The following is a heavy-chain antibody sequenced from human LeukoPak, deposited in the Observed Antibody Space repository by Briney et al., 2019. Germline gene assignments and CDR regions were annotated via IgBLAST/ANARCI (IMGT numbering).Heavy chain of an antibody. Sequence: GGSLRLSCAASGFTFSSYSMHWVRQAPGKGLEWVAGISYDGSNKYYADSVKGRFTISRDNSKNTLYLQMNSLRAEDTAVYYCAKDSLGSYHYGDFDYWGQGALVTVSS. CDR3: AKDSLGSYHYGDFDY. CDR1: GFTFSSYS. D-gene: IGHD1-26*01. V-gene: IGHV3-30*18. CDR2: ISYDGSNK. J-gene: IGHJ4*02.